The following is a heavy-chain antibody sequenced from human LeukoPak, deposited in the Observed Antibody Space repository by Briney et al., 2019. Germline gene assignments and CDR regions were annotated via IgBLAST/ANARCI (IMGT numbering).Heavy chain of an antibody. CDR3: TTDPYCGGDCYVP. CDR1: GFTFSNAW. J-gene: IGHJ5*02. Sequence: GGSLRLSCAASGFTFSNAWMSWVRQAPGKGLEWVDRIKSKTDGGTTDYAAPVKGRFTISRDDSKNTLYLQMNSLKTEDTAVHYCTTDPYCGGDCYVPWGQGTLVTVSS. V-gene: IGHV3-15*01. CDR2: IKSKTDGGTT. D-gene: IGHD2-21*02.